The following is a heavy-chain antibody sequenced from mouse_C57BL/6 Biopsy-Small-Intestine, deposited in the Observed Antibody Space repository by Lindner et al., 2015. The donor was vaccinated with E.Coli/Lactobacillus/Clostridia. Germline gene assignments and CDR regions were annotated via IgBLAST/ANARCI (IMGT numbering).Heavy chain of an antibody. Sequence: SVKVSCKASGGTFTTYTINWVRQAPGRGLELMGRVIPMRDMADYPRKFQDRVTITADKSTNTAYMELSSLKSEDTAVYYCAIYPTTWGIYRAFDSWGQGTLVTVSS. CDR1: GGTFTTYT. J-gene: IGHJ4*01. CDR2: VIPMRDMA. D-gene: IGHD2-13*01. V-gene: IGHV1-4*01. CDR3: AIYPTTWGIYRAFDS.